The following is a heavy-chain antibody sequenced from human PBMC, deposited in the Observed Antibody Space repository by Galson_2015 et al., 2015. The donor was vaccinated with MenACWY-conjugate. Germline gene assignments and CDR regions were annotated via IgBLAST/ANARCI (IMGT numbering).Heavy chain of an antibody. V-gene: IGHV3-21*01. J-gene: IGHJ4*02. Sequence: SLRLSCAASGFTFSSYGMNWVRQAPGKGLEWVSSISSSSSYIYYAGSVKGRFTISRDNAKNSLYLQMNSLRAEDTAVYYSAREGYGYYFDYWGQGTLVTVSS. CDR1: GFTFSSYG. CDR3: AREGYGYYFDY. CDR2: ISSSSSYI. D-gene: IGHD3-16*01.